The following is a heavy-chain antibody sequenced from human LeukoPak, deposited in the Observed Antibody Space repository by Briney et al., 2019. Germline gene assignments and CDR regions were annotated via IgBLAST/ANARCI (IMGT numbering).Heavy chain of an antibody. Sequence: GGSLRLSCAASGFTVSSNYMSWVRQAPGEGLEWVSYISSSGSTIYYADSVKGRFTISRDNAKNSLYLQMNSLRAEDTAVYYCARLDYYDSSGYPFDYWGQGTLVTVSS. CDR2: ISSSGSTI. J-gene: IGHJ4*02. CDR1: GFTVSSNY. D-gene: IGHD3-22*01. V-gene: IGHV3-11*04. CDR3: ARLDYYDSSGYPFDY.